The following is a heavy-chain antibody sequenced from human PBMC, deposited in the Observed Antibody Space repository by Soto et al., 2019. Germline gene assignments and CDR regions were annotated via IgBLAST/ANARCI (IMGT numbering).Heavy chain of an antibody. Sequence: EVQLLESGGDLVQPGGSLRLSCVASGFTFSNFGMSWVRQAPGQGLQWVSIIGVDGVTTYYADSVRGRFTISRDNSKNTLYLQMNSPRAEDTAIYYCVKDRTMAAPNDYFDYWGQGTLVTVSS. CDR2: IGVDGVTT. V-gene: IGHV3-23*01. CDR3: VKDRTMAAPNDYFDY. D-gene: IGHD6-19*01. CDR1: GFTFSNFG. J-gene: IGHJ4*02.